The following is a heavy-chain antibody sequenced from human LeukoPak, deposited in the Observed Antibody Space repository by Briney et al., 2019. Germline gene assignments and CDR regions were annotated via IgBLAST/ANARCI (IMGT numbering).Heavy chain of an antibody. D-gene: IGHD6-13*01. CDR2: IYYSGST. CDR1: GGSISSGVYY. CDR3: ARSRAAAGTARFDP. J-gene: IGHJ5*02. Sequence: SETLSLTCTVSGGSISSGVYYWSWIRQHPGKGLEWIGYIYYSGSTYYNTSLKSRVTISVDTSKNQFSLKLSSVTAADTAVYYCARSRAAAGTARFDPWGQGTLVTVSS. V-gene: IGHV4-31*03.